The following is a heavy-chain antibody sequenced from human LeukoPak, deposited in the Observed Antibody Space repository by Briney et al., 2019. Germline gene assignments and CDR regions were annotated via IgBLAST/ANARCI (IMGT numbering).Heavy chain of an antibody. CDR3: ARGHGRDGYNFGVLGAFDI. V-gene: IGHV4-59*01. Sequence: SETLSLTCTVSGGSISSYYWSWLRQPPGKGLEWIGYIYYSGSTNYNPSLKSRVTISVDTSKNQFSLKLSSVTAADTAVYYCARGHGRDGYNFGVLGAFDIWGQGTMVTVSS. CDR1: GGSISSYY. CDR2: IYYSGST. D-gene: IGHD5-24*01. J-gene: IGHJ3*02.